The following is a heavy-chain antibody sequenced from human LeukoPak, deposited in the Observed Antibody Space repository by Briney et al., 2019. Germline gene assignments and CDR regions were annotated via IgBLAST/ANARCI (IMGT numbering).Heavy chain of an antibody. J-gene: IGHJ4*02. CDR1: GFTFSSYT. V-gene: IGHV3-21*01. CDR3: AKDGEYCSGGSCSFFDY. Sequence: GGSLRLSCAASGFTFSSYTMNWVRQAPGKGLEWVSSISTSSSYIYYADSVKGRFIISRDNARKSLYLQMNSLRAEDTAVYHCAKDGEYCSGGSCSFFDYWGQGTLVTVSS. D-gene: IGHD2-15*01. CDR2: ISTSSSYI.